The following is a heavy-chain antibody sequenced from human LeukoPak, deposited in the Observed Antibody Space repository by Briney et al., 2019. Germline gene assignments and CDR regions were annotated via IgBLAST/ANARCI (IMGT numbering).Heavy chain of an antibody. D-gene: IGHD2-2*01. V-gene: IGHV4-31*03. Sequence: SEILSLTCTVSGGSISSGGYYWSWIRQHPGKGLEWIGYIYYSGSTYYNPSLKSRVTISVDTSKNQFSLKLSSVTAADTAVYYCAKTGGSSSTSWFLDYWGQGTLVTVSS. J-gene: IGHJ4*02. CDR1: GGSISSGGYY. CDR3: AKTGGSSSTSWFLDY. CDR2: IYYSGST.